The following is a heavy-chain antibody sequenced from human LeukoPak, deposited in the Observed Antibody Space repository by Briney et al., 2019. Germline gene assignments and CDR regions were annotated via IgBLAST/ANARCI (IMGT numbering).Heavy chain of an antibody. D-gene: IGHD6-13*01. Sequence: GASVKVSCKACGYTFTGQYMHWVRQAPGQGLEWMGWINPNSGGTNYAQKFQGRVTMARDTSISTAYMELSSLRSDDTAVYYCARGSGRQQLWFDPWGQGTLVTVSS. CDR1: GYTFTGQY. CDR2: INPNSGGT. V-gene: IGHV1-2*02. J-gene: IGHJ5*02. CDR3: ARGSGRQQLWFDP.